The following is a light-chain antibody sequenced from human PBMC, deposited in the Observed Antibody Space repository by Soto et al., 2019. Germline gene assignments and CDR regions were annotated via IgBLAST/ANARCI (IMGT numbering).Light chain of an antibody. CDR1: SSDVGGYNY. J-gene: IGLJ2*01. Sequence: ALTQPASVSGSPGQSITISCTGTSSDVGGYNYVSWYQQHPGKAPKLMIYDVSNRPSGVSNRFSGSKSRNTASLTISGLQAEDEADYYCSSYTSSSPRVFGGGTKLTVL. CDR3: SSYTSSSPRV. V-gene: IGLV2-14*01. CDR2: DVS.